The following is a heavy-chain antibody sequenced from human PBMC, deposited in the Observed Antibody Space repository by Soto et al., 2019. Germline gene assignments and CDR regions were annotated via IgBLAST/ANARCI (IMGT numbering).Heavy chain of an antibody. CDR2: INPNSGGT. CDR3: ARGGMAVVVAATPMGVTYYYYGMDV. J-gene: IGHJ6*02. Sequence: GASVKVSCKASGYTFTGYYMHWVRQAPGQGLEWMGWINPNSGGTNYAQKFQGWVTMTRDTSISTAYMELSRLRSDDTAVYYCARGGMAVVVAATPMGVTYYYYGMDVWGQGTTVTVSS. V-gene: IGHV1-2*04. D-gene: IGHD2-15*01. CDR1: GYTFTGYY.